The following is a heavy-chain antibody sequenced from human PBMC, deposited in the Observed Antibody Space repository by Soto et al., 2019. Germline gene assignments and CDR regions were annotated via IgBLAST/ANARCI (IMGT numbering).Heavy chain of an antibody. D-gene: IGHD2-2*01. Sequence: SLRLSCAASGFTFSCYSMNWVRQAPGKGLEWVSSISSSSSYIYYADSVKGRFTISRDNAKNSLYLQMNSLRAEDTAVYYCARPVVPAAMVYYYYYGMDVWGQGTTVTSP. CDR3: ARPVVPAAMVYYYYYGMDV. V-gene: IGHV3-21*01. CDR2: ISSSSSYI. CDR1: GFTFSCYS. J-gene: IGHJ6*02.